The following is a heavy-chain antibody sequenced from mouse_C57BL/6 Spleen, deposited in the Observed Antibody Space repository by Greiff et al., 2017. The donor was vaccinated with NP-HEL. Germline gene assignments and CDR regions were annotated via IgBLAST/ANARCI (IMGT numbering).Heavy chain of an antibody. CDR2: ISSGSSTI. V-gene: IGHV5-17*01. J-gene: IGHJ4*01. D-gene: IGHD4-1*01. Sequence: EVMLVESGGGLVKPGGSLKLSCAASGFTFSDYGMHWVRQAPEKGLEWVAYISSGSSTIYYADTVKGRFTISRDNAKNTLFLQMTSLRSEDTAMYYCARQLTGTYYAMDYWGQGTSVTVSS. CDR1: GFTFSDYG. CDR3: ARQLTGTYYAMDY.